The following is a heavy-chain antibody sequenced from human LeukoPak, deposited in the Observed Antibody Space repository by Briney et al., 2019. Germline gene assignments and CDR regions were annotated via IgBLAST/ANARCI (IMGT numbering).Heavy chain of an antibody. CDR1: GFTFSNYG. J-gene: IGHJ6*04. CDR3: AELGITMIGGV. CDR2: ISSSGSTI. V-gene: IGHV3-48*04. Sequence: PGGSPRLSCAVSGFTFSNYGMSWVRQAPGKGLEWVSYISSSGSTIYYADSVKGRFTISRDNAKNSLYLQMNSLRAEDTAVYYCAELGITMIGGVWGKGTTVTISS. D-gene: IGHD3-10*02.